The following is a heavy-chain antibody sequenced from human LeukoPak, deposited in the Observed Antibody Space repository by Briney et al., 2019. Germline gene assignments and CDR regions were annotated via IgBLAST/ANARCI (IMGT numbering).Heavy chain of an antibody. CDR3: ARRNGSGGFSFDY. Sequence: PSETLSLTCTVSGGSISSGSYYWSWIRQPAGKGLEWIGRIYTSGSTNYNPSLKSRVTISVDTSKNQFSLKLSSVTAADTAVYYCARRNGSGGFSFDYWGQGTLVTVSS. D-gene: IGHD3-10*01. V-gene: IGHV4-61*02. J-gene: IGHJ4*02. CDR1: GGSISSGSYY. CDR2: IYTSGST.